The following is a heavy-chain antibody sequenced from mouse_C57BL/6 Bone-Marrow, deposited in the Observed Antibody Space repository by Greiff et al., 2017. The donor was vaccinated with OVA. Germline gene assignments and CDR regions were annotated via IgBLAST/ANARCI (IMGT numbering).Heavy chain of an antibody. CDR1: GFNIKDDY. D-gene: IGHD1-1*01. Sequence: VQLQQSGAELVRPGASVTLSCTASGFNIKDDYMHWVKHRPDQGLEWIGWIDPENGDTEYASKFQGKATITADTSSNTAYLQLSSLTSADTAVYYCTTSYYDGSSSYWYFDVWGTGTTVTVSS. CDR2: IDPENGDT. CDR3: TTSYYDGSSSYWYFDV. J-gene: IGHJ1*03. V-gene: IGHV14-4*01.